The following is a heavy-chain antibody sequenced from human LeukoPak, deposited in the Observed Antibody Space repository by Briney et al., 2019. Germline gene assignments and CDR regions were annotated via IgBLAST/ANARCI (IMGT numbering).Heavy chain of an antibody. Sequence: GGSLRLSCAASGFTFSSYSMNWVRQAPGKGLEWVSSISSSSSYIYYADSVKGRFTISRDNARNSLYLQMNSLRAEDTAVYYCARRHSDYFYYGMDVWGQGTTVTVSS. CDR3: ARRHSDYFYYGMDV. CDR2: ISSSSSYI. V-gene: IGHV3-21*01. CDR1: GFTFSSYS. J-gene: IGHJ6*02. D-gene: IGHD4-11*01.